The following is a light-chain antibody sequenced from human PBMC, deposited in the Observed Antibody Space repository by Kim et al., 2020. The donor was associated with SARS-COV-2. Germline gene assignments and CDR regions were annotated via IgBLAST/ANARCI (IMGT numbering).Light chain of an antibody. V-gene: IGKV3D-15*01. Sequence: GERATLFCRASQSVGNNLAWYQQKPGQAPRLLIYGASTRATDIPARFSGSGFGTDFTLTISGLQSEDFAVYFCQQYKNWYTFGQGTRLEI. CDR1: QSVGNN. CDR3: QQYKNWYT. CDR2: GAS. J-gene: IGKJ2*01.